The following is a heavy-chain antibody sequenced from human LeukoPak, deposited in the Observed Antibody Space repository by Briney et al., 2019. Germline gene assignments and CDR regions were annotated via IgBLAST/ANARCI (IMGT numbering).Heavy chain of an antibody. Sequence: ASVKVSCKASGYTFTSYDIDWVRQATGQGLEWMGWMNPNSGNTGYAQKFQGRVTMTRNTSISTAYMELSSLRSEDTAVYYCARSLASTVTSYYYYMDVWGKGTTVTVSS. CDR3: ARSLASTVTSYYYYMDV. D-gene: IGHD4-17*01. CDR1: GYTFTSYD. J-gene: IGHJ6*03. V-gene: IGHV1-8*01. CDR2: MNPNSGNT.